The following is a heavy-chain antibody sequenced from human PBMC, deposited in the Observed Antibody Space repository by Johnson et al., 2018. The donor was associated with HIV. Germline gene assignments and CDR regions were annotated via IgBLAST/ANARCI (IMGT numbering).Heavy chain of an antibody. CDR2: FYRTGST. CDR3: ARDGTETGPDDAFDI. V-gene: IGHV3-30*14. Sequence: QMLLVASGGGVVQPGRSLRLSCAASGFTFSSYAMHWVCQAPGKGLVWVSVFYRTGSTSYADSVKDRFTISRDISKNTIYLQMNSLRAEDTAMYYCARDGTETGPDDAFDIWGQGTMVTVSS. D-gene: IGHD1-1*01. CDR1: GFTFSSYA. J-gene: IGHJ3*02.